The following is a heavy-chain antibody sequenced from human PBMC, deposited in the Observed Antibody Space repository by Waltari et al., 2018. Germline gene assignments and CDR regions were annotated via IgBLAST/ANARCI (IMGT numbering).Heavy chain of an antibody. CDR3: ARDYGGNSVYGYYYYGMDV. CDR1: GGSISSGGYY. CDR2: IYYSGST. J-gene: IGHJ6*02. V-gene: IGHV4-31*03. Sequence: QVQLQESGPGLVKPSQTLSLTCTVSGGSISSGGYYWSWIRQHPGKGLEWIGYIYYSGSTYYNPSLKSRVTISVDTSKNQFSLKLSSVTAADTAVYYCARDYGGNSVYGYYYYGMDVWGQGTTVTVSS. D-gene: IGHD4-17*01.